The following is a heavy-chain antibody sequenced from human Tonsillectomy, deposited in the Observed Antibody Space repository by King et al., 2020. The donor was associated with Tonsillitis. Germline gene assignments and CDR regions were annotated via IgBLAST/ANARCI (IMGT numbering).Heavy chain of an antibody. CDR2: IYYSGDTYSGDT. D-gene: IGHD2-15*01. J-gene: IGHJ5*01. CDR1: GGSISGGAYY. CDR3: GGYEGGVFDS. V-gene: IGHV4-31*03. Sequence: QLQESGPGLVKPSQTLSLTCTVSGGSISGGAYYWSWIRQHPGKGLEWIGYIYYSGDTYSGDTYYNPSLKSRLTISVDTSKNQFSLKLSSVTAADTAVYYCGGYEGGVFDSWGQGTLVTVSS.